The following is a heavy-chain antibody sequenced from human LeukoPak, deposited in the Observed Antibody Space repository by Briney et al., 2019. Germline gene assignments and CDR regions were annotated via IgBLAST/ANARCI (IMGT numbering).Heavy chain of an antibody. V-gene: IGHV4-34*01. CDR2: INHSGST. CDR1: GGSFSGYY. D-gene: IGHD3-22*01. CDR3: ARGLYYYDSSGYLDDAFDI. J-gene: IGHJ3*02. Sequence: SETLSLTCAVYGGSFSGYYWSWIRQPPGKGLEWIGEINHSGSTNYNPSLKSRVTISVDTSKNQFSLKLSSVTAADTAVYYCARGLYYYDSSGYLDDAFDIWAKGQWSPSLQ.